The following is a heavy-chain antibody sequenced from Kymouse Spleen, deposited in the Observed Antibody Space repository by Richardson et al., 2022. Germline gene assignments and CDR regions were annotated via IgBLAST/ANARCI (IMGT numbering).Heavy chain of an antibody. D-gene: IGHD3-9*01. CDR2: IWYDGSNK. Sequence: QVQLVESGGGVVQPGRSLRLSCAASGFTFSSYGMHWVRQAPGKGLEWVAVIWYDGSNKYYADSVKGRFTISRDNSKNTLYLQMNSLRAEDTAVYYCARDKLRYFDFMDVWGQGTTVTVSS. V-gene: IGHV3-33*01. CDR3: ARDKLRYFDFMDV. CDR1: GFTFSSYG. J-gene: IGHJ6*02.